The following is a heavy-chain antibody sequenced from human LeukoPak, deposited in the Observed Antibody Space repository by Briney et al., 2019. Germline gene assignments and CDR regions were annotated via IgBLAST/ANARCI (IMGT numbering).Heavy chain of an antibody. CDR1: GFTFSSYA. CDR2: ISGSGGST. CDR3: AKDHRQLVQVYYYGMDV. D-gene: IGHD6-13*01. V-gene: IGHV3-23*01. Sequence: PGGSLRLPCAASGFTFSSYAMSWVRQAPGKGLEWVSAISGSGGSTYYADSVKGRFTISRDNSKNTLYLQMNSLRAEDTAVYYCAKDHRQLVQVYYYGMDVWGQGTTVTVSS. J-gene: IGHJ6*02.